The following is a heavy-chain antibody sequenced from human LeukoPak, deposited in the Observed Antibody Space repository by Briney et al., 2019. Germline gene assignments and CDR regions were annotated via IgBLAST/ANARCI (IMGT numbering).Heavy chain of an antibody. Sequence: GGSLRLSCAASAFTFSSYSMNWVRQAPGKGLEWVSSISSSSSYIYYADSVKGRFTISRDNAKNSLYLQMNSLRAEDTAVYYCARDYYYDILTGYFDYWGQGTLVTVSS. CDR2: ISSSSSYI. J-gene: IGHJ4*02. D-gene: IGHD3-9*01. V-gene: IGHV3-21*01. CDR1: AFTFSSYS. CDR3: ARDYYYDILTGYFDY.